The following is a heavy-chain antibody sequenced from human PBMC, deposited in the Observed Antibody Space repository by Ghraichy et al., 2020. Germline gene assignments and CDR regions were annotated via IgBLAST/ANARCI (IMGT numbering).Heavy chain of an antibody. CDR1: GYSISSSNW. J-gene: IGHJ4*02. V-gene: IGHV4-28*01. Sequence: SETLSLTCAVSGYSISSSNWWGWIRQPPGKGLEWIGYIYYSGSTYYNPSLKSRVTMSVDTSKNQFSLKLSSVTAVDTAVYYCARRYCSSTSCYFDYWGQGTLVTVSS. D-gene: IGHD2-2*01. CDR3: ARRYCSSTSCYFDY. CDR2: IYYSGST.